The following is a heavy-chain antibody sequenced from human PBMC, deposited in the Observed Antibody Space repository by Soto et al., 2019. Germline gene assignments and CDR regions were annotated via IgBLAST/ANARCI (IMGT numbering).Heavy chain of an antibody. J-gene: IGHJ3*02. CDR2: IYYSGST. CDR3: ARGGYCSGGSCYGAFDI. D-gene: IGHD2-15*01. CDR1: GGSISSSSYY. Sequence: SETLSLTCAVSGGSISSSSYYWGWIRQPPGKGLEWIGSIYYSGSTYYNPSLKSRVTISVDTSMNQLSLKLSSVTAADTAVYYCARGGYCSGGSCYGAFDIWGQGTMVTVSS. V-gene: IGHV4-39*01.